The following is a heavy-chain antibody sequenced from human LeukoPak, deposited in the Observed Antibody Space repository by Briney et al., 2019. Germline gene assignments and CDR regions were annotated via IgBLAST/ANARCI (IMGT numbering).Heavy chain of an antibody. J-gene: IGHJ6*03. CDR3: AKGGAVSSKSITMIRGTRRYYYYMDV. V-gene: IGHV3-30*04. CDR2: ISYDGSNK. CDR1: GFTFSSYA. Sequence: PGGSLRLSCAASGFTFSSYAMHWVRQAPGKGLEWVAVISYDGSNKYYADSVKGRFTISRDNSKNTLYLQLNRLRAEDTAVYYCAKGGAVSSKSITMIRGTRRYYYYMDVWGKGTTVTISS. D-gene: IGHD3-10*01.